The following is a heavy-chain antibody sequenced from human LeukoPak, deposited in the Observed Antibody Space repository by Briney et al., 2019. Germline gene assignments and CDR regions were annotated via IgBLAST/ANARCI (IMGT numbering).Heavy chain of an antibody. CDR3: AKAEGSYKTLIDS. J-gene: IGHJ4*02. CDR1: GFTFTICA. D-gene: IGHD3-10*01. CDR2: ISGSGSST. Sequence: GGSLRLSCAASGFTFTICAMNWVRQAPGKGLERVSGISGSGSSTYYADSVKGRFTISRDSSKNTVYLQMSSLRAEDTAVYYCAKAEGSYKTLIDSWGQGTLVTVSS. V-gene: IGHV3-23*01.